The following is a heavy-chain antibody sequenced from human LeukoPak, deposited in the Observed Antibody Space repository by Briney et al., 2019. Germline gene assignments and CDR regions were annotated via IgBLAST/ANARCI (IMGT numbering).Heavy chain of an antibody. V-gene: IGHV1-18*01. CDR2: ISAYNGNT. CDR1: GYTFTSYG. CDR3: ASLVGGDILTGYYFAGGNLDAFDI. J-gene: IGHJ3*02. Sequence: ASVKVSCKASGYTFTSYGISWVRQAPGQGLEWMGWISAYNGNTNYAQKLQGRVTMTTDTSTSTAYMELRSLRSDDTAVYYCASLVGGDILTGYYFAGGNLDAFDIWGQGTMVTVSS. D-gene: IGHD3-9*01.